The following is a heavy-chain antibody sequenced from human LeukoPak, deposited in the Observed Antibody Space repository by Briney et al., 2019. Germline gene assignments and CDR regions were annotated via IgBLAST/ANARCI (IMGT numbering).Heavy chain of an antibody. J-gene: IGHJ4*02. CDR1: GFTFTSSA. CDR2: IVVGSGNT. CDR3: AAGERQQLAQGDY. D-gene: IGHD6-13*01. V-gene: IGHV1-58*01. Sequence: GTSVKVSCKASGFTFTSSAVQWVRQARGQRLEWIGWIVVGSGNTNYAQKFQERVTITRDMSTSTVYMELSSLRSEDTAVYYCAAGERQQLAQGDYWGQGTLVAVSS.